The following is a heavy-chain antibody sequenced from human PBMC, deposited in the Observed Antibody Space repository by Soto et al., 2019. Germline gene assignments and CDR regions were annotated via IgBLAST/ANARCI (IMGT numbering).Heavy chain of an antibody. D-gene: IGHD2-15*01. CDR3: ARVGCSGGSCSSRGDFYYGMDV. CDR2: FSSSGDYT. CDR1: GFTFSRYS. V-gene: IGHV3-21*01. J-gene: IGHJ6*02. Sequence: WGSLSLSCAASGFTFSRYSMNWVRQSPGKGPEVLSSFSSSGDYTNNADSVRGRFTISRDNAKNSLYLQMNSLRAEDTAVYYCARVGCSGGSCSSRGDFYYGMDVWGQGTTVTVSS.